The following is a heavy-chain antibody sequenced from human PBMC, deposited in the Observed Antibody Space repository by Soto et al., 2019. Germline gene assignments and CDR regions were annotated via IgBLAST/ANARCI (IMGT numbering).Heavy chain of an antibody. V-gene: IGHV1-8*01. J-gene: IGHJ4*02. CDR1: GYTFSHYD. D-gene: IGHD3-10*01. CDR3: AKVSRKGSAIDFDY. Sequence: QVQLVQSGAELKKPGASVKVSCKASGYTFSHYDMNWVRQATGQGPEWIGWVNPNNGDTGYAQKFPGRVTLTTDISTTTAYMELTSLRSEDTAIYYCAKVSRKGSAIDFDYWGQGTLITVSS. CDR2: VNPNNGDT.